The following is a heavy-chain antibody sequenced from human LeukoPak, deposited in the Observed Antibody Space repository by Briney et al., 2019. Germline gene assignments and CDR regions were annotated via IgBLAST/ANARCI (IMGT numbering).Heavy chain of an antibody. CDR3: AGAKLALTVYFDY. CDR1: GGTFSTYG. D-gene: IGHD2-21*02. J-gene: IGHJ4*02. Sequence: SVKVSCKASGGTFSTYGISWVRQAPGQGLEWMGGIIPIFGTANYAQKFQGRVTITTDESTSTAYMELSSLRSEDTAVYYCAGAKLALTVYFDYWGQGTLVTVSS. CDR2: IIPIFGTA. V-gene: IGHV1-69*05.